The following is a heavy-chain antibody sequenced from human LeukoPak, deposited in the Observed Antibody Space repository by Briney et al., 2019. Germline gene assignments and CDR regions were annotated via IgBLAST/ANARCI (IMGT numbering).Heavy chain of an antibody. CDR3: ARNFWSGYSKWFWYFDL. D-gene: IGHD3-3*01. CDR2: IYISGST. V-gene: IGHV4-4*07. J-gene: IGHJ2*01. CDR1: GGSISSYY. Sequence: SETLSLTCTVSGGSISSYYWSWIRQPAGKGLEWIGRIYISGSTNYNPSLKSRVTMSVDTSKNQFSLKLSSVTAAATAVYYCARNFWSGYSKWFWYFDLWGRGTLVTVSS.